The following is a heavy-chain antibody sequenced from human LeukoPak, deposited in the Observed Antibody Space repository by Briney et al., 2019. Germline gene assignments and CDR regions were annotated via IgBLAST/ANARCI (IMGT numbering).Heavy chain of an antibody. D-gene: IGHD3-10*01. J-gene: IGHJ4*02. V-gene: IGHV3-30*18. CDR1: GFTFSSYV. Sequence: HPGGSLRLSCAASGFTFSSYVMHWVRQAPGKGLEWVAVISYDGSNKYYADSVKGRFTISRDNSKNTLYLQMNSLRAEDTAVYYCAKDSRRYYYGAFDYWGQGTLVTVSS. CDR3: AKDSRRYYYGAFDY. CDR2: ISYDGSNK.